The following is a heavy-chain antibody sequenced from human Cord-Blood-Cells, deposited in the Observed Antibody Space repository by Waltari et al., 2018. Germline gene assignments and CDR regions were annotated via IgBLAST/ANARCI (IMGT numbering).Heavy chain of an antibody. Sequence: EVQLVESGGGRVKPGGSLRLSCAAPGFTFSSFTMNWVRQAPGKGLEWVSSISSSSSYIYYADSVKGRFTISRDNAKNSLYLQMNSLRAEDTAVYYCARGGGSYLDYWGQGTLVTVSS. CDR2: ISSSSSYI. CDR3: ARGGGSYLDY. V-gene: IGHV3-21*01. D-gene: IGHD1-26*01. J-gene: IGHJ4*02. CDR1: GFTFSSFT.